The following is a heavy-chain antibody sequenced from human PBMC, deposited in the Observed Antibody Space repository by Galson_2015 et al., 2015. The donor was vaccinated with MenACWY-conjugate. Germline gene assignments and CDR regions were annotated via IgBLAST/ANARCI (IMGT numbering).Heavy chain of an antibody. CDR3: ARHKGTWYFED. CDR1: GYSFTSYY. D-gene: IGHD6-13*01. J-gene: IGHJ4*02. CDR2: IDPTDPYT. Sequence: QSGAAVKKPGESLWISCKGSGYSFTSYYISWVRQMPGKGLEWMGRIDPTDPYTNYSPSVQGHVTVSAVKSVNTACLQWSSLKASDTALYYCARHKGTWYFEDWGQGSLVTVSS. V-gene: IGHV5-10-1*01.